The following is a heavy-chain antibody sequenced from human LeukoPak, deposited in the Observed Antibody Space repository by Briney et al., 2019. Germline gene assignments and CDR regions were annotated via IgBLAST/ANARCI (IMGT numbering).Heavy chain of an antibody. CDR3: ARDLYESSGYGEY. Sequence: GASVKVSCKASGYTFTSYGFTWVRQAPGQGPEWMGWISAFDGNTNSAQKFQGRVTMTTDTSSSTAYMELRSLTSDDTAVYYCARDLYESSGYGEYWGQGTLVTVSS. D-gene: IGHD3-22*01. CDR2: ISAFDGNT. J-gene: IGHJ4*02. CDR1: GYTFTSYG. V-gene: IGHV1-18*01.